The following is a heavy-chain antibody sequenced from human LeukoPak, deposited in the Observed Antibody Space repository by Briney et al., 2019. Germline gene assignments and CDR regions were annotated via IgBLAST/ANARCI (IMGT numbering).Heavy chain of an antibody. CDR2: IYSGDST. V-gene: IGHV3-53*01. CDR3: ASAREYCGSAECYEYFQH. CDR1: GFTVGTNS. J-gene: IGHJ1*01. D-gene: IGHD2-21*01. Sequence: GGSLRLSCAASGFTVGTNSMSWVRQSPGKGLEWVSVIYSGDSTHYADSVNGRFTISRDNSRNTLFLQMNGLRAEDTALYYCASAREYCGSAECYEYFQHWGQGTLVTVSS.